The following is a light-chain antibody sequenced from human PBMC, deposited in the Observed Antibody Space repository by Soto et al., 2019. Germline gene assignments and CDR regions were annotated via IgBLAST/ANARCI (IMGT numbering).Light chain of an antibody. Sequence: DIQMTQSPSSLSASVRDRVTITCRASQSISSDLNWYQQKAGKAPKLLIYAASSLQSGVPSRFSGSGSGTHFTLTISSLQPEDFATYYCQQIYSIPITFGQGTRLEIK. CDR3: QQIYSIPIT. CDR2: AAS. V-gene: IGKV1-39*01. J-gene: IGKJ5*01. CDR1: QSISSD.